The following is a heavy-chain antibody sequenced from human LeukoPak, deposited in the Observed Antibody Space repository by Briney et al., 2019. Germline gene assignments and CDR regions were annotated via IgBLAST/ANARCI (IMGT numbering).Heavy chain of an antibody. CDR1: GYTFTSYD. J-gene: IGHJ4*02. Sequence: GASVKVSCKASGYTFTSYDINWVRQATGQGLEWMGWMNPNSGNTGYAQKLQGRVTMTTDTSTSTAYMELRSLRSDDTAVYYCARAGGRFGYPFDYWGQGTLVTVSS. CDR3: ARAGGRFGYPFDY. CDR2: MNPNSGNT. D-gene: IGHD2-15*01. V-gene: IGHV1-8*02.